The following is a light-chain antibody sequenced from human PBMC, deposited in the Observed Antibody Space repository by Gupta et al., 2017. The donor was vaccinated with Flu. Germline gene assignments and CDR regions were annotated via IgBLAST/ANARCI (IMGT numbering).Light chain of an antibody. CDR2: EGS. CDR1: SSDVGSYNL. Sequence: QSALTQPASVSGSPGQSIPISCTGTSSDVGSYNLVSWYQQHPGKAPKLMIYEGSKRPSVVSNRFAGSKSGNPASLTISGLQAEDEADYYCCSYAGSRVFGGGTKLTVL. CDR3: CSYAGSRV. V-gene: IGLV2-23*01. J-gene: IGLJ3*02.